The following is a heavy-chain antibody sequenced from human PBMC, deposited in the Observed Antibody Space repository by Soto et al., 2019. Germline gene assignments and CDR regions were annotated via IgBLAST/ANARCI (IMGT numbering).Heavy chain of an antibody. J-gene: IGHJ3*02. CDR2: ISSSSSYI. CDR1: GFTFSSYS. Sequence: GGSLRLSCAASGFTFSSYSMNWVRQAPGKGLEWVSSISSSSSYIYYADSVKGRFTISRDNAKNSLYLQMNSLRAEDTAVYYCARPLQYYYDSSGYHHDAFDIWGQGTMVTVSS. CDR3: ARPLQYYYDSSGYHHDAFDI. D-gene: IGHD3-22*01. V-gene: IGHV3-21*01.